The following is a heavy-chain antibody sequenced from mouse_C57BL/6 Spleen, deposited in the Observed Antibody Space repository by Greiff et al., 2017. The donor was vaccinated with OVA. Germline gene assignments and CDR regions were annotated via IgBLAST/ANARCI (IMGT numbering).Heavy chain of an antibody. J-gene: IGHJ2*01. CDR3: TRSYYYGSSFDY. CDR2: IDPETGGT. V-gene: IGHV1-15*01. D-gene: IGHD1-1*01. Sequence: VKLMESGAELVRPGASVTLSCKASGYTFTDYEMHWVKQTPVHGLEWIGAIDPETGGTAYNQKFKGKAILTADKSSSTAYMELRSLTSEDSAVYYCTRSYYYGSSFDYWGQGTTLTVSS. CDR1: GYTFTDYE.